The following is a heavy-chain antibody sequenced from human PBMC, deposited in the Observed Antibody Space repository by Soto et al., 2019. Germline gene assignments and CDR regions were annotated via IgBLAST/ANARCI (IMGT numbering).Heavy chain of an antibody. J-gene: IGHJ4*02. Sequence: QVQLQESGPGLVKPSETLSLTCTVSGGSISSYYWSWIRQPPGKGLEWIGYIYYSGSSNYNPSLKTRVTISVDTSKSQCSLKLSSVTAADAAVYYCASRYGGNFDYWGQGTLVTVSS. D-gene: IGHD1-26*01. CDR1: GGSISSYY. CDR2: IYYSGSS. V-gene: IGHV4-59*01. CDR3: ASRYGGNFDY.